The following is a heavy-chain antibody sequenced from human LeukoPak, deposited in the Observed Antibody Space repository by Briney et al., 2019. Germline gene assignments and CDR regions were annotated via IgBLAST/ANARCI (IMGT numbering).Heavy chain of an antibody. V-gene: IGHV3-20*01. CDR2: INWNGGST. CDR1: GFTFDDYG. Sequence: GGSLRLSCAASGFTFDDYGMSWVRQAPGKGLEWVSGINWNGGSTGYADSVEGRFTISRDNAKNSLYLQMNSLRAEDTALYHCARGRYDYVWGSYRSETFDYWGQGTLVTVSS. J-gene: IGHJ4*02. CDR3: ARGRYDYVWGSYRSETFDY. D-gene: IGHD3-16*02.